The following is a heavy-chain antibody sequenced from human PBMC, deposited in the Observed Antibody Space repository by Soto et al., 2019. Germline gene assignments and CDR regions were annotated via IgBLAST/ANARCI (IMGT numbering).Heavy chain of an antibody. V-gene: IGHV3-23*01. CDR1: GFTSSSYD. CDR2: ISGSGGST. D-gene: IGHD6-19*01. J-gene: IGHJ4*01. CDR3: ANPPYWATNGWYVGFDV. Sequence: EVQLLESGGGLVQPGGSLRLSCAASGFTSSSYDMSWVRQAPGKGLEWVSTISGSGGSTYYADSVKGRFTDSRDNSENTMELQVNSLEDEDTADCYCANPPYWATNGWYVGFDVWGQGTLVTVSS.